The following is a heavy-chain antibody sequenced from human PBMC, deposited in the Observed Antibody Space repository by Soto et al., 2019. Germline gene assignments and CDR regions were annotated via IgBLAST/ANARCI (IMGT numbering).Heavy chain of an antibody. CDR2: IDPDSGGT. V-gene: IGHV1-2*02. D-gene: IGHD3-3*01. CDR3: GWFGGAFDV. Sequence: GASVKVSCKASGYTFTGYYIHWVRQAPGQGLEWMGWIDPDSGGTYYAQKLQGRVTMTRDTYVSTAYMEVSSLRSDDTAVYYCGWFGGAFDVWGQGTPVTVSS. CDR1: GYTFTGYY. J-gene: IGHJ4*02.